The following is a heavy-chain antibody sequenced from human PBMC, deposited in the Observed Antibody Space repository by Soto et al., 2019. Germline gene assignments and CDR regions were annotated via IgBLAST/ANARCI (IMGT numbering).Heavy chain of an antibody. V-gene: IGHV3-30*03. J-gene: IGHJ6*02. D-gene: IGHD2-2*01. Sequence: QVQLVETGGGLVQPGRSLRLSCAASGFTFRNYGIYWVRQAPGKGLEWVAVISYDGRNKGYADSVKGRFTISRDNSKETADLQMNSLRVEDTAMYYCARDLNQYSTYQFYYGMAVWGQGTSVTVSS. CDR1: GFTFRNYG. CDR2: ISYDGRNK. CDR3: ARDLNQYSTYQFYYGMAV.